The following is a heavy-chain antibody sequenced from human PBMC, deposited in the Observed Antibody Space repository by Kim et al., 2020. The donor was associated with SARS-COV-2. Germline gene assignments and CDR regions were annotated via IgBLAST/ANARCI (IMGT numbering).Heavy chain of an antibody. CDR1: GYSFTTYW. CDR2: IDPSDSYT. D-gene: IGHD3-9*01. CDR3: ASHPYFHSSYGMDV. V-gene: IGHV5-10-1*01. J-gene: IGHJ6*02. Sequence: GESLKISCKGSGYSFTTYWISWVRQMPGKGLEWMGRIDPSDSYTNYSPSFQGHVTISADKSISTAYLQWSSLKVSDTAMYYCASHPYFHSSYGMDVWGQGTTVIVSS.